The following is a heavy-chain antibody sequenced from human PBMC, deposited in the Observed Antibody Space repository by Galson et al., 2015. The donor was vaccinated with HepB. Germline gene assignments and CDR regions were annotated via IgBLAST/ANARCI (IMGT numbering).Heavy chain of an antibody. CDR1: GGSISSYY. J-gene: IGHJ4*02. D-gene: IGHD5-12*01. Sequence: SETLSLTCTVSGGSISSYYWSWIRQPPGKGLEWIGYIYYSGSTNYNPSLRSRVTISVDRSKNQFSLKLSSVTAADTAVYYCARVAGYGGYVYFDYWGQGTLVTVSS. V-gene: IGHV4-59*01. CDR2: IYYSGST. CDR3: ARVAGYGGYVYFDY.